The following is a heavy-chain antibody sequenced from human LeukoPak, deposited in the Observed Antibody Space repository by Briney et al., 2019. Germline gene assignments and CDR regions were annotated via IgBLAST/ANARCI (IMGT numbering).Heavy chain of an antibody. J-gene: IGHJ3*02. Sequence: ASVKVTCKASGYTFTTYNINWVRQAPGQGLEWMGWISGYNGNTNYAQKLQGRVTMTTDTSTSTAYMELRSLRSDDTAVYYCARDHLGLVDSSGYYHDAFDIWGQGTMVTVSS. D-gene: IGHD3-22*01. CDR3: ARDHLGLVDSSGYYHDAFDI. V-gene: IGHV1-18*01. CDR2: ISGYNGNT. CDR1: GYTFTTYN.